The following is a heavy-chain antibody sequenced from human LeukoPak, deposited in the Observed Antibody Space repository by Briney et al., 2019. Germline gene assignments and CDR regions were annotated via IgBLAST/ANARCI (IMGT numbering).Heavy chain of an antibody. Sequence: QPGRSLRLSCAASGFTFSSYAMSWARQAPGKGLEWVSGISGSGGSTYYADSVKGRFTISRDSSKNTLYLQMNSLRAEDSAVYYCAVHSSDYYSIGIWGQGTLVTVSS. V-gene: IGHV3-23*01. D-gene: IGHD3-22*01. J-gene: IGHJ4*02. CDR1: GFTFSSYA. CDR3: AVHSSDYYSIGI. CDR2: ISGSGGST.